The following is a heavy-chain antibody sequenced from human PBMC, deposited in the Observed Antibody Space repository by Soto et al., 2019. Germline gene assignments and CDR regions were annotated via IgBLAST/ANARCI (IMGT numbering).Heavy chain of an antibody. J-gene: IGHJ4*02. D-gene: IGHD6-13*01. V-gene: IGHV3-23*01. CDR3: AKYSDSNWSGVYFDY. CDR1: GFTFSNYA. CDR2: VSGSGADT. Sequence: GSLRLSCAGSGFTFSNYAMSWVRQAPGKGLEWVSVVSGSGADTYYADSVKGRFTISRDNSKNTLYLQMNSLRAEDTAIYYCAKYSDSNWSGVYFDYWGQGTLVTVSS.